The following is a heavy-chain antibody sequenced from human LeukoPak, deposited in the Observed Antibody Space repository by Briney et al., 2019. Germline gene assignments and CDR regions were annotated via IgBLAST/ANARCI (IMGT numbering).Heavy chain of an antibody. CDR3: ARGSYYYMDV. CDR1: GFTFSDYN. Sequence: GGSLRLSCAASGFTFSDYNMRWIRQAPGKGLEWVSSISRSGSTKYYADSVKGRFTISRDNAKNSLFLQMNSLRAEDTAIYYCARGSYYYMDVWGKGTTVTISS. V-gene: IGHV3-11*01. CDR2: ISRSGSTK. J-gene: IGHJ6*03.